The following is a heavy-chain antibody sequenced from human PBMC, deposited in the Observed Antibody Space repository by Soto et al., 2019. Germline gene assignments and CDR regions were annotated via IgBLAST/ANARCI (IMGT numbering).Heavy chain of an antibody. J-gene: IGHJ6*02. CDR3: ARLGVTTSVYYYTMDV. V-gene: IGHV1-18*04. D-gene: IGHD4-4*01. Sequence: ASVKVSCKASGFGLINYGFTWVRQAPGQGLEWMGWLSAYNGNTIYAQNLQGRLTMTRDTSTSTAYMELRSLRSDDTAVYYCARLGVTTSVYYYTMDVWGQGTTVTVSS. CDR1: GFGLINYG. CDR2: LSAYNGNT.